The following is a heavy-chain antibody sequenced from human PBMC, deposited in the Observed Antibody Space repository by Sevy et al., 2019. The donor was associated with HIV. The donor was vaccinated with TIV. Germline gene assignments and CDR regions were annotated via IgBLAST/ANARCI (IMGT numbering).Heavy chain of an antibody. J-gene: IGHJ4*02. D-gene: IGHD1-26*01. CDR3: AEVFGGYYYFDY. CDR1: GFTFSSYA. Sequence: GGSLRLSCAASGFTFSSYAMSWVRQAPGKGLEWVSVISGSGGSTYYEDSVKGRFTISRDNSKKTLYLQMNSLRAEDTVVYYCAEVFGGYYYFDYWGQGTLVTVSS. V-gene: IGHV3-23*01. CDR2: ISGSGGST.